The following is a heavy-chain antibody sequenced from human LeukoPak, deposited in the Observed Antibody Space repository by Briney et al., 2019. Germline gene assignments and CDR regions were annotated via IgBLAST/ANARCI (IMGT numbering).Heavy chain of an antibody. CDR3: ASSLRLYSGYEDYYYYMDV. D-gene: IGHD5-12*01. CDR2: IIPIFGTA. CDR1: GGTFSSYA. Sequence: ASVKVSCKASGGTFSSYAISWVRQAPGQGLEWMGGIIPIFGTANYAQKFQGRVTITADESMSTAYMEPSSLRSEDTAVYYCASSLRLYSGYEDYYYYMDVWGKGTTVTVSS. J-gene: IGHJ6*03. V-gene: IGHV1-69*13.